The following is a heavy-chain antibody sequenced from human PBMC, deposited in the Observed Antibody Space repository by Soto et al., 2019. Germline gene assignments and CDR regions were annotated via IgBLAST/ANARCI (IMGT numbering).Heavy chain of an antibody. D-gene: IGHD3-3*01. Sequence: PGGSMRLSCAASGFTFDDYAMHWVRQAPGKGLEWVSGISWNSGSLGYADSVKGRFTSSRDNAKNSLYLQMNSLRAEDTALYYCAKDWRSQYDFWSGYQIDYWGQGTLVTVSS. CDR2: ISWNSGSL. CDR3: AKDWRSQYDFWSGYQIDY. J-gene: IGHJ4*02. V-gene: IGHV3-9*01. CDR1: GFTFDDYA.